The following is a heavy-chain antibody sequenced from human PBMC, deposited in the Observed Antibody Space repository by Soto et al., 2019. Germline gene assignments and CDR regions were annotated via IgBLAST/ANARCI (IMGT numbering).Heavy chain of an antibody. CDR1: GFTFSSYA. CDR3: AKSPPMVRGVTFTFDY. J-gene: IGHJ4*02. V-gene: IGHV3-23*01. Sequence: GGSLRLSCAASGFTFSSYAMSWVRQAPGKGLEWVSAISGSGGSTYYADSVKGRFTISRDNSKNTLYLQMNSLRAEDTAVYYCAKSPPMVRGVTFTFDYWGQGTLVTVSS. CDR2: ISGSGGST. D-gene: IGHD3-10*01.